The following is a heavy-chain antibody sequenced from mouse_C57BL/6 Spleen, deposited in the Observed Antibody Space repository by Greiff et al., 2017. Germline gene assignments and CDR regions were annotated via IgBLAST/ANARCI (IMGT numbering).Heavy chain of an antibody. Sequence: VQLQQSGAELMKPGASVKLSCKATGYTFTGYWIEWVKQRPGHGLEWIGEILPGSGSTNYNEKFKGKATVTADTSSNTAYMQLSSLTTEDSAIYYCASLVTSYGSSDRWYFDVWGTGTTVTVSS. CDR1: GYTFTGYW. D-gene: IGHD1-1*01. J-gene: IGHJ1*03. CDR3: ASLVTSYGSSDRWYFDV. V-gene: IGHV1-9*01. CDR2: ILPGSGST.